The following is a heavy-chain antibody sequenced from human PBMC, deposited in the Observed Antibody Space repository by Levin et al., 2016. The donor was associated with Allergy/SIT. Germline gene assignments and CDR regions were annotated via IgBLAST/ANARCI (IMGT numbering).Heavy chain of an antibody. Sequence: VRQAPGKGLEWVSSISSSSSYIYYADSVKGRFTISRDNAKNSLYLQMNSLRAEDTAVYYCARGVAARLRGPNWFDPWGQGTLVTVSS. CDR2: ISSSSSYI. V-gene: IGHV3-21*01. D-gene: IGHD6-6*01. CDR3: ARGVAARLRGPNWFDP. J-gene: IGHJ5*02.